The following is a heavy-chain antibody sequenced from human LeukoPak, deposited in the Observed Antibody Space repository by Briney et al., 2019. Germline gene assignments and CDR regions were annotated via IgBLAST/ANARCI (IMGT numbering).Heavy chain of an antibody. D-gene: IGHD4-17*01. CDR1: GFTVSNNY. CDR2: IYGGGKT. Sequence: GGSLRLSCAASGFTVSNNYMSWVLQAPGKGLEWVSIIYGGGKTYYADFVKGRFTISRDNSKNTLYLQMNSLRAADAAVYYCARDVVIGASYDFGDYVPFQHWGQGTLVTVSS. CDR3: ARDVVIGASYDFGDYVPFQH. J-gene: IGHJ1*01. V-gene: IGHV3-53*05.